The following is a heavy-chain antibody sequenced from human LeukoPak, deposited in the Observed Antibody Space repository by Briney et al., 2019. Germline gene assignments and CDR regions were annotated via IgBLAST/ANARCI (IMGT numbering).Heavy chain of an antibody. CDR1: GYTFTSYD. Sequence: ASVKVSCKASGYTFTSYDINWVRQATGQGLEWMGWMNPNSGHTGYAQNFQGRVTMTRNTSISTAYMELSSLRFEDTAVYYCARTTVVTPCDYWGQGTLVTVSS. CDR3: ARTTVVTPCDY. D-gene: IGHD4-23*01. J-gene: IGHJ4*02. V-gene: IGHV1-8*01. CDR2: MNPNSGHT.